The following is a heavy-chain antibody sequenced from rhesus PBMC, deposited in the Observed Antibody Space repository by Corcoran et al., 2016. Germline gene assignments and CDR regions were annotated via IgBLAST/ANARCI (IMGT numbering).Heavy chain of an antibody. J-gene: IGHJ5-2*02. Sequence: QVQLQESGPGLVKPSETLSLTCAVSGGSISGYYWTWIRQPPGKGLEWIGEINANNGTTNLNPSLRSRVTLSKAASKNQLSLKLGSVTAADTAVYYCARSAAGMDVWGRRVLVTVSS. CDR3: ARSAAGMDV. D-gene: IGHD6-25*01. CDR2: INANNGTT. V-gene: IGHV4-80*01. CDR1: GGSISGYY.